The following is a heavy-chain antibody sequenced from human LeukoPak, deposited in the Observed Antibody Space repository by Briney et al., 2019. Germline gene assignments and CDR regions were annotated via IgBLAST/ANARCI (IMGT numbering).Heavy chain of an antibody. CDR2: IYYSGST. D-gene: IGHD3-3*01. CDR3: ARQGTPSITIFGERRGFDY. V-gene: IGHV4-39*01. CDR1: GDSISRSSYF. J-gene: IGHJ4*02. Sequence: TSSETLSLTCTVSGDSISRSSYFWGWIRQPPGKGLEWIGSIYYSGSTYYNPSLKSQVTISVDTSKNQFSLKLTSVTAADTAVYYCARQGTPSITIFGERRGFDYWGQGTLVTVSS.